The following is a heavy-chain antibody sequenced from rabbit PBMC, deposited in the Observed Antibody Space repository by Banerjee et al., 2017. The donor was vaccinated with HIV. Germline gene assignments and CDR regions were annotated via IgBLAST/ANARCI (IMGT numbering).Heavy chain of an antibody. Sequence: QEQLEESGGDLVKPGASLTLTCTASGFDLSSYYYMCWVRQAPGKGLEWIGCIYISSDTTWYASWVNGRFTISRSTSLNTVDLKMTSLTAADTATYFCARDTLGYTYGYAGYAYAPYFNVWGPGTMVTVS. CDR3: ARDTLGYTYGYAGYAYAPYFNV. D-gene: IGHD6-1*01. CDR2: IYISSDTT. V-gene: IGHV1S43*01. CDR1: GFDLSSYYY. J-gene: IGHJ4*01.